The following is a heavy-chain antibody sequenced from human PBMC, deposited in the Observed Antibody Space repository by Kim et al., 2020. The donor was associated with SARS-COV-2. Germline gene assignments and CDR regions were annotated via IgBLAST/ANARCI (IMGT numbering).Heavy chain of an antibody. V-gene: IGHV4-61*02. CDR2: ISTSGST. D-gene: IGHD3-10*01. CDR1: GGSISSVSYY. Sequence: SETLSLTCTVSGGSISSVSYYWIWIRQPAGKGLEWIGRISTSGSTNNNPSLKSRVTISLDTSKNQFSLKLSSVTAADTAVYYCARRGSGSSKIDLWGQGTLVTVSS. CDR3: ARRGSGSSKIDL. J-gene: IGHJ5*02.